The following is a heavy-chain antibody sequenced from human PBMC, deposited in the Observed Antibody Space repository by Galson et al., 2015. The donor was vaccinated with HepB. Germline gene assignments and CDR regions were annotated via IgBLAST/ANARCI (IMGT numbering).Heavy chain of an antibody. Sequence: SLRLSCAASGFAFSSYGMHWVRQAPGKGLEWVTVIWYDGSNKYYADSVKGRFSISRDNSKNTLYLQMNSLRAEDTAVYYCARDDPYCTGTSCNSGLDNWGQGTLVTVSS. D-gene: IGHD2-15*01. J-gene: IGHJ4*02. CDR2: IWYDGSNK. CDR3: ARDDPYCTGTSCNSGLDN. CDR1: GFAFSSYG. V-gene: IGHV3-33*01.